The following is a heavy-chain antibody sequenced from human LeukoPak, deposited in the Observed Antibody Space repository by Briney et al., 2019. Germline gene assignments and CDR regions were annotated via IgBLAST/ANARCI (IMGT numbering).Heavy chain of an antibody. V-gene: IGHV3-48*04. CDR2: MSISGSTI. Sequence: GGSLRLSCVASGFTFSDYSMNWVRQAPGRGLEYIAYMSISGSTIKYAESVKGRFTISRDNAQDSLFLHMSSLRAEDTAVYYCAREIFHGSGSPRMDVWGQGTTVTVSS. J-gene: IGHJ6*02. D-gene: IGHD3-10*01. CDR3: AREIFHGSGSPRMDV. CDR1: GFTFSDYS.